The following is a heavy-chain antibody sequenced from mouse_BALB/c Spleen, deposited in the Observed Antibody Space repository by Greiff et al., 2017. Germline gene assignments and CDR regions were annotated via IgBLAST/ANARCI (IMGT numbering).Heavy chain of an antibody. V-gene: IGHV5-6-3*01. CDR2: INSNGGST. D-gene: IGHD2-3*01. CDR3: ARGGWLLRVAY. Sequence: EVKLVESGGGLVQPGGSLKLSCAASGFTFSSYGMSWVRQTPDKRLELVATINSNGGSTYYPDSVKGRFTMSRDNAKNTLYLQMSSLKSEDTAMYYCARGGWLLRVAYWGQGTLVTVSA. CDR1: GFTFSSYG. J-gene: IGHJ3*01.